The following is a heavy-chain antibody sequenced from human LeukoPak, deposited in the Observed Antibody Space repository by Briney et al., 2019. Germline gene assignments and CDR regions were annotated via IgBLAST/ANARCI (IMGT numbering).Heavy chain of an antibody. CDR2: IYSSGST. CDR1: GGSISSYY. D-gene: IGHD6-6*01. CDR3: ERVDPDSSSTLEVFDY. Sequence: PSETLSLTCTDSGGSISSYYWTWLRQPAGQGLEWIGRIYSSGSTNYNPSLESRVTMSVDTSKNQFSLRLSSVTAADTAVYYCERVDPDSSSTLEVFDYWGQETLVTVSS. V-gene: IGHV4-4*07. J-gene: IGHJ4*02.